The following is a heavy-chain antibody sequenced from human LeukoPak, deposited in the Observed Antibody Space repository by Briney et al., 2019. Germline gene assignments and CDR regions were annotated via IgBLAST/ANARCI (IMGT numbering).Heavy chain of an antibody. Sequence: GGSLRLSCAASGFTFSSYSMNWVRQAPGKGLEWVSSISSSSSYIYYADSVKGRFTISRDNAKNSLYLQMNSLRAEDTAVYYCARDGSGGYSDIQDYWGQGTLVTVSS. CDR3: ARDGSGGYSDIQDY. CDR2: ISSSSSYI. CDR1: GFTFSSYS. V-gene: IGHV3-21*01. J-gene: IGHJ4*02. D-gene: IGHD5-12*01.